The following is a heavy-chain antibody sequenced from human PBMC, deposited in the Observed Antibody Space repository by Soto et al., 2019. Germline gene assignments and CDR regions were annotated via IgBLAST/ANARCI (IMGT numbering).Heavy chain of an antibody. CDR3: ARENGHPGHNYAMDV. Sequence: PGGSLRLSCAASGFSFSAYYMSWIRQAPGKGLEWVSYISFNGDVTRYSDSVEGRFTVSRDNAKKSLYLQMNSLRVEDTAVYYCARENGHPGHNYAMDVWGQGTTVTVS. D-gene: IGHD2-8*01. CDR2: ISFNGDVT. CDR1: GFSFSAYY. V-gene: IGHV3-11*01. J-gene: IGHJ6*02.